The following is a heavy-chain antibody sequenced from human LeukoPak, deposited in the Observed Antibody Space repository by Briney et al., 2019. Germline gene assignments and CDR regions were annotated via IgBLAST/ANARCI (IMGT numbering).Heavy chain of an antibody. J-gene: IGHJ6*03. V-gene: IGHV4-4*07. CDR3: ARLKFYDSTGYNPGYYMDV. CDR1: GGSIINYY. D-gene: IGHD3-22*01. Sequence: SETLSLTCTVSGGSIINYYWSWIRQSAGKGLEWVGHIYITGSTNYNPPLKSRLTMSVDTSKNQFSLKLRSVTAADTAVYYCARLKFYDSTGYNPGYYMDVWGKGITVTVSS. CDR2: IYITGST.